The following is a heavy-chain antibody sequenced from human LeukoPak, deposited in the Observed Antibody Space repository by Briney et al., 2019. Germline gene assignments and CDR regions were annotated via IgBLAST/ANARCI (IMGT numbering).Heavy chain of an antibody. D-gene: IGHD4-17*01. Sequence: GGSLRLSCAASGFTFSSYSMNWVRQAPGKGLEWVSSISSSSSYIYYADSVKGRFTISRDNAKNSLYLQMNSLRAEDTAVYYCARDRRTDGDYLRGDYWGQGTLVTVSS. J-gene: IGHJ4*02. CDR1: GFTFSSYS. CDR3: ARDRRTDGDYLRGDY. CDR2: ISSSSSYI. V-gene: IGHV3-21*01.